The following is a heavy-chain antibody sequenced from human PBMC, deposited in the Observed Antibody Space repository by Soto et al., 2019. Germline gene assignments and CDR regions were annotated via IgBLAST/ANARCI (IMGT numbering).Heavy chain of an antibody. V-gene: IGHV1-18*01. J-gene: IGHJ4*02. CDR1: GYTFTSYG. CDR2: ISAYNGNT. CDR3: AREAPTMYCSSTSCYADY. Sequence: AXVKVSCKASGYTFTSYGISWVRQAPGQGLEWMGWISAYNGNTNYAQKLQGRVTMTTDTSTSTAYMELRSLRSDDTAVYYCAREAPTMYCSSTSCYADYWGQGTLVTVSS. D-gene: IGHD2-2*01.